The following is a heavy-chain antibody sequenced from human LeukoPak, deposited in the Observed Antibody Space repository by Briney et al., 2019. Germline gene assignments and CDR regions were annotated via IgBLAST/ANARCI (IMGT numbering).Heavy chain of an antibody. D-gene: IGHD2-2*01. Sequence: KASETLSLTCTVSGGSISSYQWSWIRQPAGKGLEWIGRIYTSGSTNYNPSLKSRVTISVDTSKNQFSLKLSSVTAADTAVYYCASSSAWGVVPAAIDYWGQGTLVTVSS. V-gene: IGHV4-4*07. CDR3: ASSSAWGVVPAAIDY. CDR1: GGSISSYQ. CDR2: IYTSGST. J-gene: IGHJ4*02.